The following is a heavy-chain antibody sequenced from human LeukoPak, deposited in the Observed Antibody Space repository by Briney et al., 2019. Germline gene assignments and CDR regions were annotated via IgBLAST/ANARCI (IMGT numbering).Heavy chain of an antibody. CDR2: INPNSGGT. Sequence: ASVKVSCKASGYTFTGYYMHWVRQAPGQGLEWMGWINPNSGGTNYAQKFQGRVTMTRDTSISTAYMELSSLRSEDTAVYYCARGSGYYDSSGDFDYWGQGTLVAVSS. V-gene: IGHV1-2*02. D-gene: IGHD3-22*01. J-gene: IGHJ4*02. CDR3: ARGSGYYDSSGDFDY. CDR1: GYTFTGYY.